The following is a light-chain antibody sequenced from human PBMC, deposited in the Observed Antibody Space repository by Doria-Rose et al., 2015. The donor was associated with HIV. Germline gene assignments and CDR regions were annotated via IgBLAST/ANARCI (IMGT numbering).Light chain of an antibody. J-gene: IGKJ5*01. CDR2: DAS. Sequence: TQSPGTLSLSPGERATLSCRASQRVKSSYLAWYQQKPGQAPRLLIYDASTSATGIPDRISGSRSGTDFTLTISRLEPEDVAVYYCQQYGTSRGTFGQGTRLEIK. CDR3: QQYGTSRGT. V-gene: IGKV3-20*01. CDR1: QRVKSSY.